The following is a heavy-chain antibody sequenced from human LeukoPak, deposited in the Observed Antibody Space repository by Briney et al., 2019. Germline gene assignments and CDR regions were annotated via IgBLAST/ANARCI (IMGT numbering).Heavy chain of an antibody. CDR1: GFTLSNYW. V-gene: IGHV3-74*01. Sequence: GGSLRLPCAVSGFTLSNYWMFWVRQAPGKGLEWVSRIDPDGNGINYADSVKGRFTISRDNARNTLFLQMNSLRAEDTAVYYCSRGKILGDDFDYWGQGTLVTVSS. CDR2: IDPDGNGI. D-gene: IGHD2-21*02. CDR3: SRGKILGDDFDY. J-gene: IGHJ4*02.